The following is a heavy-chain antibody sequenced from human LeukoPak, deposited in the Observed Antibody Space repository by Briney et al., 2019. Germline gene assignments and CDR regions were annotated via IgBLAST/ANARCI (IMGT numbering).Heavy chain of an antibody. Sequence: GGSLKLSCVASGFTFSMSWVRQAPGKGLEGISAIGVSGGRTYYADSVWGRFTISRDSSKNSMYLQMNQLRAEDTAVYYCARDNAYDFNSEERAPYGMDVWGQGTTVTVSS. CDR3: ARDNAYDFNSEERAPYGMDV. CDR1: GFTFS. CDR2: IGVSGGRT. J-gene: IGHJ6*02. D-gene: IGHD3-3*01. V-gene: IGHV3-23*01.